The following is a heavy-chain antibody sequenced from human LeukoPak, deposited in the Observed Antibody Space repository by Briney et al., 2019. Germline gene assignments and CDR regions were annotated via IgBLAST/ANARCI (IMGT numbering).Heavy chain of an antibody. CDR1: GGSIGSHD. V-gene: IGHV4-59*11. D-gene: IGHD5-24*01. Sequence: SETLSLTFTVSGGSIGSHDCGLIRQPPGKGLEWIGYIYSSGSTNYNPSLKSRVTISVDTSKNQFSLKLSSVTAADTAVYYCARAAVEDWFDPWGQGTLVTVSS. J-gene: IGHJ5*02. CDR3: ARAAVEDWFDP. CDR2: IYSSGST.